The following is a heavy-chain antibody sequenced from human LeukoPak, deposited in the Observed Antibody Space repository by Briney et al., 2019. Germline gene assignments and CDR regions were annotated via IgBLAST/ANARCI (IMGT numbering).Heavy chain of an antibody. CDR1: EFTFSSYF. CDR2: ISGSGGST. Sequence: GGSLRLSCAASEFTFSSYFMSWVRQAPGKGLEWVSTISGSGGSTYYADSVKGRFTISRDNSKNTLYLQMNSLRAEDTAVYYCGKYCSGAGCYSGLDYWGQGTLVTVSS. V-gene: IGHV3-23*01. J-gene: IGHJ4*02. CDR3: GKYCSGAGCYSGLDY. D-gene: IGHD2-15*01.